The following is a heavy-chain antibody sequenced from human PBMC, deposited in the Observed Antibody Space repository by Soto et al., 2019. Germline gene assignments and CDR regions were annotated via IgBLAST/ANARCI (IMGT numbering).Heavy chain of an antibody. Sequence: EVQLVESGGGLVQPGGSLKLSCAASGFTFSGSAMHWVRQASGKGLEWVDRIRSKANSYATVYAASVKGRFTISRDDSKNTAYLQMNSLKTEDTAVYNCTRHLDRSDYNFDIWGQGTMVTVSS. V-gene: IGHV3-73*01. CDR2: IRSKANSYAT. J-gene: IGHJ3*02. CDR3: TRHLDRSDYNFDI. CDR1: GFTFSGSA. D-gene: IGHD3-10*01.